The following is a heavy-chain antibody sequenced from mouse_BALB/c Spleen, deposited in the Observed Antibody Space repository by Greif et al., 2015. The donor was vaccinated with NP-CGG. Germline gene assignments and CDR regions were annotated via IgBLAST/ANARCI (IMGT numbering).Heavy chain of an antibody. CDR2: IAPGSGGT. J-gene: IGHJ2*01. D-gene: IGHD1-2*01. V-gene: IGHV1S41*01. CDR1: GYTFTSYW. Sequence: DLVKPGASVKLSCRASGYTFTSYWINWIKQRPGQGLEWIGRIAPGSGGTYYNEMFKGKATLTVDTSSSTAYIQLSSLSSEDSAVYFCARYYYGYCYFDYWGQGTTLTVSS. CDR3: ARYYYGYCYFDY.